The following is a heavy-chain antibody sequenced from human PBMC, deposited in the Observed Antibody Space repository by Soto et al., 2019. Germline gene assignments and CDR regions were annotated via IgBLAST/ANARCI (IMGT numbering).Heavy chain of an antibody. J-gene: IGHJ3*02. CDR1: GFTFSSYS. Sequence: EMQLVESGGGLEQPGGSLRLSCAASGFTFSSYSMNWVRQTPGKGLEWVSYISSSSTTMYYADSVKGRFTISRDNAKNSLYLQMNSLRDEDTAVYYCTRPIPRHDAFDIWGQGTMVSVSS. CDR3: TRPIPRHDAFDI. D-gene: IGHD6-6*01. CDR2: ISSSSTTM. V-gene: IGHV3-48*02.